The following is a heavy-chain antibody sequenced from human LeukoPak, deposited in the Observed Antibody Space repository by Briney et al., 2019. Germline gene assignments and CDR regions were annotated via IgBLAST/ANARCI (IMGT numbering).Heavy chain of an antibody. CDR3: ARNYYGSGSPKGP. D-gene: IGHD3-10*01. V-gene: IGHV1-2*02. CDR1: GYTFTSYY. CDR2: INPNSGGT. J-gene: IGHJ5*02. Sequence: ASVKVSCKASGYTFTSYYMHWVRQAPGQGLEWMGWINPNSGGTNYAQKFQGRVTMTRDTSISTAYMELSRLRSDDTAVYYCARNYYGSGSPKGPWGQGTLGPVSS.